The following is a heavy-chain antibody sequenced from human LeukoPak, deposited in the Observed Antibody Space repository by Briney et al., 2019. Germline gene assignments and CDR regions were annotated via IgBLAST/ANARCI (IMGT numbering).Heavy chain of an antibody. CDR3: AKDWAVGATADAFDM. V-gene: IGHV3-23*01. Sequence: GGSLRLSCAASGFTFSNYVMRWVRQAPAKGLEWVSGISDSGGSTYYADSVKGRFTISRDNSKNTLYVQMNSVRAEDTAIYYCAKDWAVGATADAFDMWGQGTMVTVSS. CDR2: ISDSGGST. D-gene: IGHD1-26*01. J-gene: IGHJ3*02. CDR1: GFTFSNYV.